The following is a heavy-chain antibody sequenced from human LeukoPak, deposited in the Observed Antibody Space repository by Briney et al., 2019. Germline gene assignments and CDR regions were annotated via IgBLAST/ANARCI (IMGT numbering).Heavy chain of an antibody. D-gene: IGHD4-17*01. J-gene: IGHJ4*02. CDR2: ISSSSSYI. CDR3: ARNLAYGDDGL. Sequence: GGSLRLSCAASGFTLSNYSMNWVRQAPGKGLEWVAFISSSSSYIFYADSLKGRFTISRDNAKNSLYLQMNSLRADDTAVYYCARNLAYGDDGLWGQGTLVTVSS. CDR1: GFTLSNYS. V-gene: IGHV3-21*01.